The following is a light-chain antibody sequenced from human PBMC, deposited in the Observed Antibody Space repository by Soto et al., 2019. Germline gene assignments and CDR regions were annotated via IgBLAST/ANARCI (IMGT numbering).Light chain of an antibody. V-gene: IGLV3-21*04. J-gene: IGLJ1*01. CDR2: YDS. CDR3: QVWDSSSDQGV. CDR1: NIGSKS. Sequence: SYELTQPPSVSVAPGKTARITCGGNNIGSKSVHWYQQKPGQAPVLAIYYDSDRPSGIPERFSGSNSGNTATLTISRVEAGDEADYYCQVWDSSSDQGVFGTGTKLTVL.